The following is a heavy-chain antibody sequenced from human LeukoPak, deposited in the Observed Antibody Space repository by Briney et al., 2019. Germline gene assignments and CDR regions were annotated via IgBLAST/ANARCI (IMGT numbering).Heavy chain of an antibody. CDR3: ARYQEWYYGMDV. CDR2: IIPILGIA. Sequence: GASVKVSCKASGGTFSSYAISWVRQAPGQGLEWMGRIIPILGIANYAQKFQGRVTITADKSTSTAYMEPSSLRSEDTAVYYCARYQEWYYGMDVWGQGTTVTVSS. CDR1: GGTFSSYA. V-gene: IGHV1-69*04. D-gene: IGHD3-3*01. J-gene: IGHJ6*02.